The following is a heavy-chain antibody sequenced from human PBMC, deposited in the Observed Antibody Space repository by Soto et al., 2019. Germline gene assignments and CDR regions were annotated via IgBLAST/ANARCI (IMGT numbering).Heavy chain of an antibody. D-gene: IGHD3-3*01. Sequence: ASVKVSCKASGFTFTSSAMQWVRQARGQRLEWIGWIVVGSGNTNYAQKFQERVTITRDMSTSTAYMELSSLRSEDTAVYYCAAVGPRGRDFWSGYYDHYYYMDVWGKGTTVTVSS. CDR3: AAVGPRGRDFWSGYYDHYYYMDV. V-gene: IGHV1-58*02. CDR1: GFTFTSSA. J-gene: IGHJ6*03. CDR2: IVVGSGNT.